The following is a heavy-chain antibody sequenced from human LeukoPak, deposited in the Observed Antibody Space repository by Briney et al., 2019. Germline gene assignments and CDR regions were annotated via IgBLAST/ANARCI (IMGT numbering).Heavy chain of an antibody. CDR1: GYTLTSYG. V-gene: IGHV1-18*01. CDR2: ISAYNGNT. CDR3: ARDRYDILTGYPSAY. Sequence: ASVKVSCKASGYTLTSYGISWVRQAPGQGLEWMGWISAYNGNTNYAQKLQGRVTMTTDTSTSTAYMELRSLRSDDTAVYYCARDRYDILTGYPSAYWGQGTLVTVSS. J-gene: IGHJ4*02. D-gene: IGHD3-9*01.